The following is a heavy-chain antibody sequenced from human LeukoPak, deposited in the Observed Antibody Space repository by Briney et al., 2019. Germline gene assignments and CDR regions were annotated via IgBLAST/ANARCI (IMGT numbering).Heavy chain of an antibody. J-gene: IGHJ4*02. V-gene: IGHV3-48*02. CDR3: ARAIQFGGYFDY. CDR1: GFTFSSYS. D-gene: IGHD2-15*01. CDR2: ISSSSSTI. Sequence: GGSLRLSCAASGFTFSSYSMNWVRQAPGKGLEWVSYISSSSSTIYYADSVKGRFTISRDNAKNTLYLQMNSLRDEDAAVYYCARAIQFGGYFDYWGQGTLVTVST.